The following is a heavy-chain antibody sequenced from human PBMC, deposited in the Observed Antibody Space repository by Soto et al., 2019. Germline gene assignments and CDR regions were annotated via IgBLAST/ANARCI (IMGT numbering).Heavy chain of an antibody. CDR2: IIGSGGST. Sequence: EVQLLESGGGLVQPGGSLRLSCAASGFTFSSYAMSWVRQAPGKGLEWVSAIIGSGGSTYYADSVKGRFTISRDHSKHTLYLQMNSLRAEHTAVYYCAKGRGWFGAFDYWCQGTLVTLSS. CDR1: GFTFSSYA. CDR3: AKGRGWFGAFDY. V-gene: IGHV3-23*01. J-gene: IGHJ4*02. D-gene: IGHD3-10*01.